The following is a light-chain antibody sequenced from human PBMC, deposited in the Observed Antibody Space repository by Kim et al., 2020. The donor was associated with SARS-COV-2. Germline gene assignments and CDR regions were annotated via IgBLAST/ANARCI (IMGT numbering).Light chain of an antibody. J-gene: IGKJ2*01. CDR2: DAS. Sequence: LSPGETAPLSCRASQSVRSYLAWYQQKPGQAPRLLIYDASNRATGIPARFSGSGSGTDFTLTISSLEPEDFAVYYCQQRSNWPPYTFGQGTKLEI. CDR3: QQRSNWPPYT. CDR1: QSVRSY. V-gene: IGKV3-11*01.